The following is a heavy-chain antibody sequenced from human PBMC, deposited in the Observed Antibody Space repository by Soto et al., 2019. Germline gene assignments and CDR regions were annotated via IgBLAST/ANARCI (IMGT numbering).Heavy chain of an antibody. CDR3: ARGNGYSRYDGIILAWFDP. CDR2: TYYRSKWYN. CDR1: GDSVSSNSAA. D-gene: IGHD5-12*01. Sequence: PSQTLSLTCAISGDSVSSNSAAWNWFRQSPSRGLEWLGRTYYRSKWYNDYAVSVKSRITINPDTSKNQFSLQLNSVTPEDTAVYYCARGNGYSRYDGIILAWFDPWGQGTLVTVSS. J-gene: IGHJ5*02. V-gene: IGHV6-1*01.